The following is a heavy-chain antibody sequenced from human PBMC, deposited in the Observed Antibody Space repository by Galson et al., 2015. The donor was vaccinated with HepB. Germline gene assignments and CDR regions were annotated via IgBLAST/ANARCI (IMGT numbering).Heavy chain of an antibody. D-gene: IGHD1-26*01. CDR2: INAGNGNT. CDR3: ARSMAEWELFPFDY. Sequence: SVKVSCKASGYTFTSYAMHWVRQAPGQRLEWMGWINAGNGNTKYSQKFQGRVTITRDTSASTAYMERSSLRSEDTAVYYCARSMAEWELFPFDYWGQGTLVTVSS. V-gene: IGHV1-3*01. J-gene: IGHJ4*02. CDR1: GYTFTSYA.